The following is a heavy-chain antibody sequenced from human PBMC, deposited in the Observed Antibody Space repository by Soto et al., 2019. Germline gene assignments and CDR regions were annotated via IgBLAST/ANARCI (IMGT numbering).Heavy chain of an antibody. CDR2: IIPIFGTA. CDR3: ARGTPMVRGKLWFDP. D-gene: IGHD3-10*01. CDR1: GGTFSSYA. V-gene: IGHV1-69*12. Sequence: QVQLVQSGAEVKKPGSSVKVSCKASGGTFSSYAISWVRQAPGQGLEWVGGIIPIFGTANYAQKLQGRVTITADESTSTAYMELSSLRSEDTAVYYCARGTPMVRGKLWFDPWGQGTLVTVSS. J-gene: IGHJ5*02.